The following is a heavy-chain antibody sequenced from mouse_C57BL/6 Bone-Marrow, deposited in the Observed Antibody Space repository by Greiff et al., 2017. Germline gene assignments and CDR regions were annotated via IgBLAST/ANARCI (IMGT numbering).Heavy chain of an antibody. V-gene: IGHV1-61*01. CDR2: IYPSDSET. Sequence: QVQLQQPGAELVRPGSSVKLPCKASGYTFTSYWMDWVKQRPGQGLEWIGNIYPSDSETHYNQKFKDKATLTVDKSSSTAYMQLSSLTSEDSAVYYCASSYGYDRDYFDYWGQGTTLTVSS. CDR1: GYTFTSYW. J-gene: IGHJ2*01. CDR3: ASSYGYDRDYFDY. D-gene: IGHD2-2*01.